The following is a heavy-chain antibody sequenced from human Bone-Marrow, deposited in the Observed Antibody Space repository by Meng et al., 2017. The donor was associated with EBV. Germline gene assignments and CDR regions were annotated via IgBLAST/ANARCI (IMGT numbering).Heavy chain of an antibody. V-gene: IGHV1-69*01. CDR1: GGTFSSFA. J-gene: IGHJ4*02. D-gene: IGHD6-13*01. CDR2: IIPIFGTA. CDR3: ARSHVGSSSWYEAWDY. Sequence: QSGAEGKMPWSSGKGACKASGGTFSSFAISWFRQDPGQGLEWMGGIIPIFGTANYAQKFQGRVTITADESTSTAYMELSSLRSEDTAVYYCARSHVGSSSWYEAWDYWGQGTLVTVSS.